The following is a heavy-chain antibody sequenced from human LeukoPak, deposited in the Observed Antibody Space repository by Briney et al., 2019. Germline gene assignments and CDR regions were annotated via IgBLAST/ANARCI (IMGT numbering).Heavy chain of an antibody. CDR3: ARGTDYYDSSGFNRFDP. CDR2: IYTSGST. J-gene: IGHJ5*02. V-gene: IGHV4-4*07. Sequence: SETLSLTCTVSGGSISSYYWSWIRQPAGKGLEWIGRIYTSGSTNYNPSLKSRVTMSVDTSKNQFSLKLSSVTAADTAVYYCARGTDYYDSSGFNRFDPWGQGTLVTVSS. D-gene: IGHD3-22*01. CDR1: GGSISSYY.